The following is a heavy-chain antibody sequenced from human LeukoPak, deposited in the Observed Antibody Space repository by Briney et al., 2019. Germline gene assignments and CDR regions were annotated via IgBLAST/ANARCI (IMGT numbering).Heavy chain of an antibody. J-gene: IGHJ6*02. Sequence: NPSETLSLTCTVSGGSISSYYWSWIRQPPGKGLEWIGYIYYSGSTNYNPSLKSRVTISVDTSKNQFSLKLSSVTAADTAVYYCARDGKPINYYYDSSGPSGYYGMDVWGQGTTVTVSS. D-gene: IGHD3-22*01. V-gene: IGHV4-59*01. CDR3: ARDGKPINYYYDSSGPSGYYGMDV. CDR1: GGSISSYY. CDR2: IYYSGST.